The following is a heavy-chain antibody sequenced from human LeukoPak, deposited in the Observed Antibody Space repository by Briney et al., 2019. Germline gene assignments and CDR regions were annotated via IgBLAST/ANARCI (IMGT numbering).Heavy chain of an antibody. CDR2: ISSSSSTI. J-gene: IGHJ4*02. D-gene: IGHD2-2*01. CDR3: ARRGYYCSSTSCSQRGRVFDY. V-gene: IGHV3-48*01. Sequence: GGSLRLSCAASGFIFSSYSMNWVRQAPGKGLEWVSYISSSSSTIYYADSVKGRFTISRDNAKNSLYLQMNSLRAEDTAVYYCARRGYYCSSTSCSQRGRVFDYWGQGTLVTVSS. CDR1: GFIFSSYS.